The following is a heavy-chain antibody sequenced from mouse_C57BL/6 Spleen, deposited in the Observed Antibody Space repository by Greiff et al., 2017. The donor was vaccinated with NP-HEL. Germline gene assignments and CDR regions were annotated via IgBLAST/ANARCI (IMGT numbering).Heavy chain of an antibody. J-gene: IGHJ3*01. CDR3: TTYYDVAWFAY. D-gene: IGHD2-4*01. V-gene: IGHV14-1*01. CDR2: IDPEDGDT. CDR1: GFNIKDYY. Sequence: EVQLQQSGAELVRPGASVKLSCTASGFNIKDYYMHWVKQRPEQGLEWIGRIDPEDGDTEYAPKFQGKATMTADTSSNTGYLQLSSLTSEDTAVYYCTTYYDVAWFAYWGQGTLVTVSA.